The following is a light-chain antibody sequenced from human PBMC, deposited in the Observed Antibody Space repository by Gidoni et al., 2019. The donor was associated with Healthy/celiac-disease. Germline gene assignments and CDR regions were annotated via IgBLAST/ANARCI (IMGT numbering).Light chain of an antibody. CDR1: QTILYNSNNKDC. J-gene: IGKJ1*01. CDR3: QQYFRTPPT. CDR2: WAS. Sequence: DIVMTQSPDSLAVSLGERATVNCKSSQTILYNSNNKDCLAWYQQKPGQPPKLLFYWASTRESGVPDRFNGSGSGTEFTLTINSLQAEDVATYYCQQYFRTPPTFGQGTRVEIK. V-gene: IGKV4-1*01.